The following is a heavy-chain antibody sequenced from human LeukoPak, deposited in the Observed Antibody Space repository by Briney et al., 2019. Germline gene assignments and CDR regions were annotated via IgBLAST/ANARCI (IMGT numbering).Heavy chain of an antibody. J-gene: IGHJ4*02. V-gene: IGHV3-7*01. D-gene: IGHD2-8*02. Sequence: PGGSLRLSCAASGFTFSNFWMSWVRQAPGKGLEWVANIKQDGSEKYYVDSVKGRFTISRDNAKNSLYLQMSSLRGDDTALYYCASEHNTGSSAYWGQGTLVTVSS. CDR2: IKQDGSEK. CDR3: ASEHNTGSSAY. CDR1: GFTFSNFW.